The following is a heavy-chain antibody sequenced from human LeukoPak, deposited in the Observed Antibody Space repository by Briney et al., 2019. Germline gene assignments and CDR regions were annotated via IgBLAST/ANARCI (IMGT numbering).Heavy chain of an antibody. CDR2: IYTSGST. V-gene: IGHV4-61*02. CDR3: ARVNSSSFLPYYYYYYMDV. CDR1: GGSISSGSYY. J-gene: IGHJ6*03. D-gene: IGHD6-13*01. Sequence: PSQTLSLTCTVSGGSISSGSYYWSWIRQPAGKGLEWIGRIYTSGSTNYNPSLKSRVTISVDTSKNQFSLKLSSVTAADTAVYYCARVNSSSFLPYYYYYYMDVWGKGTTVTVSS.